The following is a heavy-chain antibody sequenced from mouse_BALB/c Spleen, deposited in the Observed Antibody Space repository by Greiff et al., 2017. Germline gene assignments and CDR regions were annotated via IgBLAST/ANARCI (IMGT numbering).Heavy chain of an antibody. CDR1: GYTFTSYV. CDR3: AREEGYGYGEDFDY. D-gene: IGHD2-2*01. CDR2: INPYNDGT. Sequence: VQLQQSGPELVKPGASVKMSCKASGYTFTSYVMHWVKQKPGQGLEWIGYINPYNDGTKYNEKFKGKATLTSDKSSSTAYMELSSLTSEDSAVYYCAREEGYGYGEDFDYWGQGTTLTVSS. V-gene: IGHV1-14*01. J-gene: IGHJ2*01.